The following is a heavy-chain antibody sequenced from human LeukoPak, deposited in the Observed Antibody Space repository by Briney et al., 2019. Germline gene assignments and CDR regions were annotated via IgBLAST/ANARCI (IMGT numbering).Heavy chain of an antibody. CDR1: GYTFTGYY. D-gene: IGHD3-10*01. CDR2: INPNSGGT. V-gene: IGHV1-2*02. J-gene: IGHJ4*02. CDR3: ARGDWDVLLWSLNASFDY. Sequence: ASVKVSCKASGYTFTGYYMHWVRQAPGQGLEWMGWINPNSGGTNYAQKFQGRVTMTRDTSISTAYMELSRLRSDDTAVYYCARGDWDVLLWSLNASFDYWGQGTLVTVSS.